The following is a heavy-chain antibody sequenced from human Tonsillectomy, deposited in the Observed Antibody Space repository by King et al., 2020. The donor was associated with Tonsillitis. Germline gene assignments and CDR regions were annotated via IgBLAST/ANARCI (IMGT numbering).Heavy chain of an antibody. CDR3: ARDQDRTHDY. Sequence: VQLVESGGGVVQPGTSLRLSCAASGFSFSTYCMHWIRQAPGRGLEWGAVIWDDARDKDYADSVKGRFTVSRDNSKNTLYLQMNSLRAEDTAVYYCARDQDRTHDYWGQGTLVTVSS. V-gene: IGHV3-33*08. D-gene: IGHD1-7*01. CDR2: IWDDARDK. CDR1: GFSFSTYC. J-gene: IGHJ4*02.